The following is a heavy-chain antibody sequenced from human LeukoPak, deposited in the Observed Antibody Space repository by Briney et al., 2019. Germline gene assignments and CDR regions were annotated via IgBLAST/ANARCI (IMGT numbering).Heavy chain of an antibody. V-gene: IGHV3-30*04. CDR1: GFTFSSYA. J-gene: IGHJ4*02. Sequence: GGSLRLSCPASGFTFSSYAMHWVRQAPGKGLEWVAVISYDGSNKYYADSVKGRFTISRDNSKNTLYLQMNSLRAEDTAVYYCAREGDYMIGRPFDYWGQGTLVTVSS. CDR3: AREGDYMIGRPFDY. CDR2: ISYDGSNK. D-gene: IGHD4-17*01.